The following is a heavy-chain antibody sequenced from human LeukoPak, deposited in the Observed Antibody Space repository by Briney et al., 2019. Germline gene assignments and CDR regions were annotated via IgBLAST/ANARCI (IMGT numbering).Heavy chain of an antibody. CDR1: GFNFNNFA. V-gene: IGHV3-23*01. J-gene: IGHJ1*01. CDR3: AKGAEIEH. Sequence: PGGSLRLSCAASGFNFNNFAISRVRQAPGKGPEWLSAMTGPADTTYYAESVKGRFIISRDYSKSMVYLQMNSLRVEDTAIYYCAKGAEIEHCGQGTLVTVSS. CDR2: MTGPADTT.